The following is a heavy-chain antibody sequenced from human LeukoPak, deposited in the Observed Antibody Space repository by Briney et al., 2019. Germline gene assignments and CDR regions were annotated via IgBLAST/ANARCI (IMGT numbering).Heavy chain of an antibody. D-gene: IGHD5-12*01. V-gene: IGHV3-74*01. CDR3: TRDWRNLGYDY. CDR1: GFTLSAYW. Sequence: PGGPLRLSCAASGFTLSAYWMHWVRQAPGKGLMWVSRIEGDGNRITYADSVKGRFTISRDNAKNTLYLQMNSLRAEDTAVYYCTRDWRNLGYDYWGQGTLVTVSS. J-gene: IGHJ4*02. CDR2: IEGDGNRI.